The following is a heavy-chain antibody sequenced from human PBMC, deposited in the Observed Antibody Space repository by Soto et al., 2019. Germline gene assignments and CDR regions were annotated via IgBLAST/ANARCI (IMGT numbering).Heavy chain of an antibody. CDR1: GFTFSSYA. Sequence: GGSLRLSCAASGFTFSSYAMHWVRQAPGKGLEWVAVISYDGSNKYYADSVKGRFTISRDNSKNTLYLQMNSLRAEDTAVYYCARAYLDSSGWYFIDYWGQGTLVTVSS. V-gene: IGHV3-30-3*01. J-gene: IGHJ4*02. CDR2: ISYDGSNK. D-gene: IGHD6-19*01. CDR3: ARAYLDSSGWYFIDY.